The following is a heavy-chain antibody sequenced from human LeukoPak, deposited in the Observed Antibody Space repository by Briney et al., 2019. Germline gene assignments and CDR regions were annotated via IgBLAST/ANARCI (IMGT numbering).Heavy chain of an antibody. J-gene: IGHJ4*02. D-gene: IGHD5-18*01. CDR2: ISSSSSYI. V-gene: IGHV3-21*01. Sequence: GGSLRLSCAASGFTFSRYSMNWARQAPGKGLEWVSSISSSSSYIYYADSVKGRFTISRDNAKNSLYLQMNSLRAEDTAVYYCARGDLTALAPPFDYWGQGTLVTVSS. CDR3: ARGDLTALAPPFDY. CDR1: GFTFSRYS.